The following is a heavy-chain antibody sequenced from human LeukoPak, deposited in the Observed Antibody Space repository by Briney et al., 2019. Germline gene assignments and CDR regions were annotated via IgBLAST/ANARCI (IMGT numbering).Heavy chain of an antibody. V-gene: IGHV4-39*07. J-gene: IGHJ6*02. Sequence: SETLSLTCTVSGGSISSSSYYWGWIRQPPGKGLEWIGSIYYSGSTYYNPSLKSRVTISVDTSKNQFSLKLSSVTAADTAVYYCARDEFVGRPTEVYYYYYGMDVWGQGTTVTVSS. CDR1: GGSISSSSYY. D-gene: IGHD2-8*01. CDR2: IYYSGST. CDR3: ARDEFVGRPTEVYYYYYGMDV.